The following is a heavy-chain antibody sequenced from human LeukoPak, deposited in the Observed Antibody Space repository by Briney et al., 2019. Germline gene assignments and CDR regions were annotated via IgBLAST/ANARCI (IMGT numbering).Heavy chain of an antibody. D-gene: IGHD6-19*01. CDR1: GGTFSSYA. J-gene: IGHJ4*02. V-gene: IGHV1-18*01. Sequence: ASVKVSCKASGGTFSSYAISWVRQAPGQGLEWMGWISAYNGNTNYAQKLQGRVTMTTDTSTSTAYMELRSLRSDDTAVYYCARKDYSSGWYEGNYWGQGTLVTVSS. CDR2: ISAYNGNT. CDR3: ARKDYSSGWYEGNY.